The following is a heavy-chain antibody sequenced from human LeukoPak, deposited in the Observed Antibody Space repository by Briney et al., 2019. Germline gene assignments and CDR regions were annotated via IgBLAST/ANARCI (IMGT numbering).Heavy chain of an antibody. Sequence: GGSLRLSCAASGFTVSSNYMSWVRQAPGKGLEWVSLLYSGGSTYYADSVKGRFTISRDNSKNTFYLQMNSLRAEDTAVYYCASRDKGYYYGMDVWGQGTTVTVSS. CDR1: GFTVSSNY. V-gene: IGHV3-66*01. J-gene: IGHJ6*02. CDR2: LYSGGST. D-gene: IGHD5-24*01. CDR3: ASRDKGYYYGMDV.